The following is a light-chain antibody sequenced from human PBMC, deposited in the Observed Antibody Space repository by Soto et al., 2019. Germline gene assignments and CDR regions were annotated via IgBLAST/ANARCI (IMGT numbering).Light chain of an antibody. CDR1: QSISSW. Sequence: DIQMTQSPSTLSASVGDRVTITCRASQSISSWLAWYQQKPGNPPRLLIYEESTLHSGVPSRFSGRKVGTQFILTIDSLQPEDFATYYCQQVKSYPRTFGGGTKVDIK. J-gene: IGKJ4*01. CDR3: QQVKSYPRT. V-gene: IGKV1-5*01. CDR2: EES.